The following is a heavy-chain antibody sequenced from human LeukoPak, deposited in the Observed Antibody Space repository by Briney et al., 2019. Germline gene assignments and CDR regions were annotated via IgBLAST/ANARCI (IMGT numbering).Heavy chain of an antibody. V-gene: IGHV3-7*03. CDR3: GRDPNGDYVGAFEF. Sequence: GGSLRLSCEASGFNFGIHWMSWVRQARGKGLEWVANIKQDGRETNYVDSAKGRFTISRDNAKSSLFLQMNGLRAEDTAVYYCGRDPNGDYVGAFEFWGQGTLVSVSS. D-gene: IGHD4-17*01. CDR2: IKQDGRET. CDR1: GFNFGIHW. J-gene: IGHJ3*01.